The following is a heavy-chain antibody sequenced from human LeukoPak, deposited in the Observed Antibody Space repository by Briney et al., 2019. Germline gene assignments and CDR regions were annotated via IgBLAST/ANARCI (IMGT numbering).Heavy chain of an antibody. D-gene: IGHD3-10*01. Sequence: GGSLRLSCAASGFTFSSYWMHWVRQAPGKGLVWVSRINSDGSSTNYADSVKGRFTISRDNAKNTLYLQMNSLRAEDTAMYYCARAVYYSNYLGYWRQGTLVTVSS. CDR2: INSDGSST. CDR3: ARAVYYSNYLGY. CDR1: GFTFSSYW. J-gene: IGHJ4*01. V-gene: IGHV3-74*01.